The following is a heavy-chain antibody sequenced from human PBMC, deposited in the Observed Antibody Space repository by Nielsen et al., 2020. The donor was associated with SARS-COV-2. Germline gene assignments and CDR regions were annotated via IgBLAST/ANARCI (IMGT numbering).Heavy chain of an antibody. CDR1: GYTFTAYN. J-gene: IGHJ5*02. D-gene: IGHD2-2*01. Sequence: ASVKVSCKTSGYTFTAYNIHWVRQAPGEGLEWMGRIDPKTGDTRFAQKFQGRVTMTRDTSINTAYMELSRLRSDDTAVYYCARAPVVVPAVAAWFDPWGQGTLVTVSS. CDR2: IDPKTGDT. CDR3: ARAPVVVPAVAAWFDP. V-gene: IGHV1-2*06.